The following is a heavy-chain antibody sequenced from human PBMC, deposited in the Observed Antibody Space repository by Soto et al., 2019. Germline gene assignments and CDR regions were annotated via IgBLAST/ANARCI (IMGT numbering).Heavy chain of an antibody. CDR1: GFTFSSYG. CDR3: ASPDY. J-gene: IGHJ4*02. V-gene: IGHV3-30*03. CDR2: ISYDGSNK. Sequence: ESVGGVVQPGSSLRLSCAASGFTFSSYGMHWVRQAPGKGLEWVAVISYDGSNKYYADSVKGRFTISRDNSKNTLYLQMNSLRAEDTAVYYCASPDYWGQGTLVTVSS.